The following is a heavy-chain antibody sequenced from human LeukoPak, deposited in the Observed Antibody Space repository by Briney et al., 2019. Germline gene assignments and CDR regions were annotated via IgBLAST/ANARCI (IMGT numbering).Heavy chain of an antibody. CDR2: IYNSGST. Sequence: SQTLSLTCTVSSGSISSISFYWGSIRPPPGRGRGWVGSIYNSGSTSDNPSLKSRVTISVDTSRNQFSLKLSSVTAADTALYYCARHSEYGDYSFDYWGQGTLVTVSS. CDR3: ARHSEYGDYSFDY. CDR1: SGSISSISFY. J-gene: IGHJ4*02. D-gene: IGHD4-17*01. V-gene: IGHV4-39*01.